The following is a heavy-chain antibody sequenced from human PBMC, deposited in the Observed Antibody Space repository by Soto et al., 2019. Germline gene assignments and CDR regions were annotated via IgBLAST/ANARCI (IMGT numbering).Heavy chain of an antibody. V-gene: IGHV3-23*01. J-gene: IGHJ3*02. Sequence: GGSLRLSCEASGFAFSRYAMHWVRQAPGKGLEWVSGTSPGGGDTYNADSVKGRFTFSRDNSKNTVYLQMNSLRAADTAVYYCVKRRSCDPAHAFDIWGQGXMVTV. CDR3: VKRRSCDPAHAFDI. D-gene: IGHD1-26*01. CDR1: GFAFSRYA. CDR2: TSPGGGDT.